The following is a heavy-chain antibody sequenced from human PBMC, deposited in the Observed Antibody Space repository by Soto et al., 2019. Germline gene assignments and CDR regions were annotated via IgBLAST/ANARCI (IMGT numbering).Heavy chain of an antibody. CDR1: GFTFSSYG. CDR2: ISYDGSNK. V-gene: IGHV3-30*18. D-gene: IGHD5-18*01. Sequence: PGGSLRLSCAASGFTFSSYGMHWVRQAPGKGLEWVAVISYDGSNKYYADSVKGRFTISRDNSKNTLYLQMNSLRAEDTAVYYCAKDTTWIQLWATRGYFDYWGQGTLVTVSS. CDR3: AKDTTWIQLWATRGYFDY. J-gene: IGHJ4*02.